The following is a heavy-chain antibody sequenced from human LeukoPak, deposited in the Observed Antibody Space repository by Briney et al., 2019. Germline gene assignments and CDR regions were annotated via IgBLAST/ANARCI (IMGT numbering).Heavy chain of an antibody. CDR1: GFRFSDYV. D-gene: IGHD5-24*01. CDR3: VRDLVYKIDY. Sequence: GGSLRLSCETAGFRFSDYVMHWVRRTPGKGLAWVSRISHDGIISYADSVEGRFTISRHNAKNTLILQMNSLRVEDTAVYYCVRDLVYKIDYWGRGTLVTVSS. J-gene: IGHJ4*02. V-gene: IGHV3-74*01. CDR2: ISHDGII.